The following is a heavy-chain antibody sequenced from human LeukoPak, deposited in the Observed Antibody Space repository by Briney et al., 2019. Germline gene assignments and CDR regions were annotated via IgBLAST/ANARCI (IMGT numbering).Heavy chain of an antibody. Sequence: GGSLRLSCAASGFTFSSYWMHWVRQAPGKGLVWVSRINTDGSNTNYADSVKGRFTISRDNAKNSLYLQMNSLRAEDTAVYYCARDPGYCSGGSCQYYYYYHMDVWGKGTTVTVSS. J-gene: IGHJ6*03. V-gene: IGHV3-74*01. CDR2: INTDGSNT. CDR1: GFTFSSYW. D-gene: IGHD2-15*01. CDR3: ARDPGYCSGGSCQYYYYYHMDV.